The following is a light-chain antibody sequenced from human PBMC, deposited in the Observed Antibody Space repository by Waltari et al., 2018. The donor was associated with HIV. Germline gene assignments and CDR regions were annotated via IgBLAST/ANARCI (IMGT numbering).Light chain of an antibody. J-gene: IGLJ2*01. CDR1: FSNIGALFD. V-gene: IGLV1-40*01. Sequence: QSVLTQPPSVSGAPGQRVTLSCTGTFSNIGALFDVYWYKHLPGTAPKLIIYGSNGWAPGGPHRASASASGTSASLAITRLQAEDEGDYYGQSFDSRVRDSPVVFGGGTRVTVL. CDR2: GSN. CDR3: QSFDSRVRDSPVV.